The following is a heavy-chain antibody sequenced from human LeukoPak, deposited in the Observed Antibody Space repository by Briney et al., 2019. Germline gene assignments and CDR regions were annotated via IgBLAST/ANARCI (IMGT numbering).Heavy chain of an antibody. CDR1: GFTFSNYG. D-gene: IGHD5-18*01. J-gene: IGHJ5*02. Sequence: GGSLRLSCAASGFTFSNYGLHWVRQAPGKGLEWVAFIPNDGSNNHYGDAVKGRFTISRDNSKNTLYLQMNSLRVEDTATYYCGRSSGWLLNSWGQGTLVTVSS. CDR3: GRSSGWLLNS. CDR2: IPNDGSNN. V-gene: IGHV3-30*02.